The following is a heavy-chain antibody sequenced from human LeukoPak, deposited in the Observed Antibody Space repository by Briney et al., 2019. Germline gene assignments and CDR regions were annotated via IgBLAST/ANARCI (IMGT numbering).Heavy chain of an antibody. D-gene: IGHD3-3*01. CDR3: AKTMWSGYYSVEGFNY. V-gene: IGHV3-9*01. J-gene: IGHJ4*02. CDR2: ISWNSGSI. CDR1: GFTFDDYA. Sequence: GRSLRLSCAASGFTFDDYAMHWVRQAPGKGLEWVSGISWNSGSIGYADSVKGRFTISGDNAKNSLYLQMNSLRAEDTALYYCAKTMWSGYYSVEGFNYWGQGTLVTVSS.